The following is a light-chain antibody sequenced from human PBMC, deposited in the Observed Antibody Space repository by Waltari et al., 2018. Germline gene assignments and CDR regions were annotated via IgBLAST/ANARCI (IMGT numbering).Light chain of an antibody. CDR1: QTLFWSANKRDY. V-gene: IGKV4-1*01. CDR2: WAS. CDR3: QQYYSTPYT. J-gene: IGKJ2*01. Sequence: DIVMTQSPDSLAVSLGERATVNCKSSQTLFWSANKRDYLAWYQQKPGQSPKLLLYWASIRESGVPERFSGGGSGTDFTLTISSLQPEDVAVYYCQQYYSTPYTFGQGTKVEAK.